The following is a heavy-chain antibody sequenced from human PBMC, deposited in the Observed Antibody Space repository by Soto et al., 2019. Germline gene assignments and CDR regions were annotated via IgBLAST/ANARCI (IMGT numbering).Heavy chain of an antibody. V-gene: IGHV3-30-3*01. CDR2: ISYDGSNK. D-gene: IGHD2-21*02. CDR3: ARARPYCGGDCFDAFDI. Sequence: PGGSLRLSCAASGFTFSSYAMHWVRQAPGKGLEWVAVISYDGSNKYYADSVKGRFTISRDNSKNTLYLQMNSLRAEDTAVYYCARARPYCGGDCFDAFDIWGQGAMATVSS. CDR1: GFTFSSYA. J-gene: IGHJ3*02.